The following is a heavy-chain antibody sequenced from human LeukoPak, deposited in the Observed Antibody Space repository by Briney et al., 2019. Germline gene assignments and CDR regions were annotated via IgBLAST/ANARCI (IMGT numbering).Heavy chain of an antibody. V-gene: IGHV3-30*18. CDR3: AKDLYSSGLGIFGY. J-gene: IGHJ4*02. CDR2: ISYDGSNK. Sequence: GGSLRLSCAASGFTFSSYGMHWVRQAPGKGLEWVAVISYDGSNKYYADSVKGRFTISRDNSKNTLYLQMNSLRAEDTAVYYCAKDLYSSGLGIFGYWGQGTMVTVCS. CDR1: GFTFSSYG. D-gene: IGHD6-19*01.